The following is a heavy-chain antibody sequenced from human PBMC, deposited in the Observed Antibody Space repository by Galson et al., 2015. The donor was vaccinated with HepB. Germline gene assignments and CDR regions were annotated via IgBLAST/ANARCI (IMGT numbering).Heavy chain of an antibody. Sequence: SVKVSCKASGGTFSSYAISWVRQAPGQGLEWMGGIIPIFGTANYAQKFQGRVTITADESTSTAYMELSSLRSEDTAVYYCAGGVSDGSGYYYFFGDVWGQGTTVTVSS. CDR1: GGTFSSYA. J-gene: IGHJ6*02. V-gene: IGHV1-69*13. D-gene: IGHD3-22*01. CDR3: AGGVSDGSGYYYFFGDV. CDR2: IIPIFGTA.